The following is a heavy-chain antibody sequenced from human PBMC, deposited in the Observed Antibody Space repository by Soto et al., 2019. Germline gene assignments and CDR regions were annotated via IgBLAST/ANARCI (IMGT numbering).Heavy chain of an antibody. CDR1: GFTFSSYA. CDR2: ISYDGSNK. V-gene: IGHV3-30-3*01. CDR3: ARERVRYSSGWYGVDY. J-gene: IGHJ4*02. Sequence: QVQLVESGGGVVQPGRSLRLSCAASGFTFSSYAMHWVRQAPGKGLEWVAVISYDGSNKYYADSVKGRFTISRDNSKNTRYLQMNSLRAEDTAVYYCARERVRYSSGWYGVDYWGRGTLVTVSS. D-gene: IGHD6-19*01.